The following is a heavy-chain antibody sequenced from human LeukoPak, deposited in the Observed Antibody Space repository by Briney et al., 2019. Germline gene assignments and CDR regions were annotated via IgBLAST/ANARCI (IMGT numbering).Heavy chain of an antibody. J-gene: IGHJ3*02. V-gene: IGHV1-8*01. Sequence: ASVKVSCKASGYTFTSYDINWVRQATGQGLEWMGWMNPNSGNTGYAQKFQGRVTMTRNTSISTAYMELGSLRSEDTAVYYCARGITHIAAAGIWGQGTMVTVSS. CDR3: ARGITHIAAAGI. CDR2: MNPNSGNT. CDR1: GYTFTSYD. D-gene: IGHD6-13*01.